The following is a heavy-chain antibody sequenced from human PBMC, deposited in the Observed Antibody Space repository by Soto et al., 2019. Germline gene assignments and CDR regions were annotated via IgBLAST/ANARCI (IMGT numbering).Heavy chain of an antibody. Sequence: ASVKVSCKASGYTFTSYGISWVRQAPGQGLEWMGWISAYNGNTNYAQKLRGRVTMTTDTSTSTAYMELRSLRSDDTAVYYCARPPFGNYADAFEVWGQGTMVTVTS. CDR1: GYTFTSYG. D-gene: IGHD1-7*01. CDR3: ARPPFGNYADAFEV. V-gene: IGHV1-18*04. CDR2: ISAYNGNT. J-gene: IGHJ3*01.